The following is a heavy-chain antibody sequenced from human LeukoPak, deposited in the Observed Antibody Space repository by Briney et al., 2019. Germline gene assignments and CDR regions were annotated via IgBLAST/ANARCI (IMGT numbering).Heavy chain of an antibody. D-gene: IGHD5/OR15-5a*01. CDR1: GYAFTSYY. CDR3: ARDAPLRSSGWFDP. CDR2: INPNSGGT. Sequence: ASVKVSCKASGYAFTSYYMHWVRQAPGQGLEWMGWINPNSGGTNYAQKFQGRVTMTRDTSISTAYMELSRLRSDDTAVYYCARDAPLRSSGWFDPWGQGTLVTVSS. J-gene: IGHJ5*02. V-gene: IGHV1-2*02.